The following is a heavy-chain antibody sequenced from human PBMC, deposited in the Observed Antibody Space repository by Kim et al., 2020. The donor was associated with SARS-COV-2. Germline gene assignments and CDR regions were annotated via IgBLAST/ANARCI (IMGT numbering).Heavy chain of an antibody. CDR2: INHSGST. V-gene: IGHV4-34*01. CDR3: AHYDYVWGSYRAIDY. CDR1: GGSFSGYY. D-gene: IGHD3-16*02. Sequence: SETLSLTCAVYGGSFSGYYWSWIRQPPGKGLEWIGEINHSGSTNYNPSLKSRVTISVDTSKNQFSLKLSSVTAADTAVYYCAHYDYVWGSYRAIDYWGQGTLVTVSS. J-gene: IGHJ4*02.